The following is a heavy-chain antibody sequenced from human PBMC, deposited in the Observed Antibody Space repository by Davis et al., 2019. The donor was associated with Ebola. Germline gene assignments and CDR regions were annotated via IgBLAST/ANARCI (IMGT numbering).Heavy chain of an antibody. Sequence: SGSTLVTPTETLTLSCTVSGFSLSNARLGVSWSCRSQGHALEWLSRTFSNDEKSYSTSLKSRLTISKDTSKSQVVLTMTNMDPVDTATYYCARTYHFWARRLYYFDYWGQGTLVTVSS. CDR2: TFSNDEK. V-gene: IGHV2-26*01. CDR3: ARTYHFWARRLYYFDY. J-gene: IGHJ4*02. D-gene: IGHD3-3*01. CDR1: GFSLSNARLG.